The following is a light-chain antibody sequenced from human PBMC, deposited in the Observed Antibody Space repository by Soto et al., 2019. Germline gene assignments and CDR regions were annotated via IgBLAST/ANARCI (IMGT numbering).Light chain of an antibody. CDR1: SSNIGAGHD. CDR3: QSYDRSLSGVV. J-gene: IGLJ2*01. Sequence: QSVLTQPPSVSGAPGQRVTIPCTGSSSNIGAGHDVHWYQQLPGTAPKLLIYGNSHRPSGVPDRFAGSKAGTSASLAITGLQAEDEAEYYCQSYDRSLSGVVFGGGTTLTVL. CDR2: GNS. V-gene: IGLV1-40*01.